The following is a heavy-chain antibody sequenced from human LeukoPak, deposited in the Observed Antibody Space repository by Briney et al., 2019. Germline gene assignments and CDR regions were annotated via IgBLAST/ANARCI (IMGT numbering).Heavy chain of an antibody. J-gene: IGHJ6*02. CDR3: AKDIYGERGNYGMDV. Sequence: PGGSLRLSCAASGFTFSSYAMSWVRQAPGKGLEWVSAISGSGSSTYYADSVKGRFTISRDNSKNTLYLQMNSLRAEDTAVYYCAKDIYGERGNYGMDVWGQGTTVTVSS. D-gene: IGHD4-17*01. CDR1: GFTFSSYA. CDR2: ISGSGSST. V-gene: IGHV3-23*01.